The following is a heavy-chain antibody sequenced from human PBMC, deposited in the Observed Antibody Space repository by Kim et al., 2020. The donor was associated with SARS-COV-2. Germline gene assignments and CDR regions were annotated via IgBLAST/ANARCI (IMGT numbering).Heavy chain of an antibody. D-gene: IGHD5-18*01. Sequence: SETLSLTCTVSGGSISSYYWSWIRQPPGKGLEWIGYIYYSGSTNYNPSLKSRVTISVDTSKNQFSLKLSSVTAADTAVYYCARDYDYSYGAFDYWGQGTL. CDR1: GGSISSYY. J-gene: IGHJ4*02. CDR2: IYYSGST. V-gene: IGHV4-59*13. CDR3: ARDYDYSYGAFDY.